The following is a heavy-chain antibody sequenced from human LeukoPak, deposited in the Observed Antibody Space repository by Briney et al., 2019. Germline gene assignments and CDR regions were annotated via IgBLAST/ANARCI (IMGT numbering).Heavy chain of an antibody. CDR1: GGTFSSYA. D-gene: IGHD6-19*01. V-gene: IGHV1-69*13. CDR3: ARDLSAARQWLPDQDYYYYGMDV. J-gene: IGHJ6*02. CDR2: IIPIFGTA. Sequence: GASVKVSCKASGGTFSSYAISWVRQAPGQGLEWMGGIIPIFGTANYAQKFQGRVTITADESTSTAYMELSSLRSEDTAVYYCARDLSAARQWLPDQDYYYYGMDVWGQGTTVTVSS.